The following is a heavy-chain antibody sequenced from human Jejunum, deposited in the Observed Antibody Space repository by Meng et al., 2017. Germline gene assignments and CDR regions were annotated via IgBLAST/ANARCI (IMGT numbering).Heavy chain of an antibody. CDR2: IYYSGTTDSGST. CDR3: ARVFGYSYAYHFDY. CDR1: GGSISGGSISSAVYY. V-gene: IGHV4-31*03. Sequence: QLPLMESGPGLMKPSQTLSLTCTVSGGSISGGSISSAVYYWGWVRQHPGMGLEWIGYIYYSGTTDSGSTYYNPSLKSRLSISVDTSKNQFSLKLSSVTAADSAVYYCARVFGYSYAYHFDYWGQGALVTVSS. J-gene: IGHJ4*02. D-gene: IGHD5-18*01.